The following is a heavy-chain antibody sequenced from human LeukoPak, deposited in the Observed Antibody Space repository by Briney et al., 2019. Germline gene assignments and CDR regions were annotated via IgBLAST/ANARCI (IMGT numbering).Heavy chain of an antibody. J-gene: IGHJ4*02. CDR2: ISYDGSNK. CDR1: GFTFSSYA. Sequence: PGRSLRLSCAASGFTFSSYAMHWVRQAPGKGLEWVAVISYDGSNKYYADSVKGRFTISRDNSKNTLYLQMNSLRAEDTAVYYCARGVWYVPSYHFGYWGQGTLVTVSS. D-gene: IGHD6-13*01. CDR3: ARGVWYVPSYHFGY. V-gene: IGHV3-30-3*01.